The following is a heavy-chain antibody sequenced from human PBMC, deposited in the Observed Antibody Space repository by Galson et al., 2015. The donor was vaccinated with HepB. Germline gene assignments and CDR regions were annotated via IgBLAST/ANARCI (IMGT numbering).Heavy chain of an antibody. CDR3: AKDPYLYSALAGTMAGFDY. D-gene: IGHD6-19*01. Sequence: SLRLSCAASGFTFSNYGMHWVRQAPGKGLEWVAVISYDGRNKYYADSVRGRLTISRDNSKNTLYLQMNSLRAEDTALYYCAKDPYLYSALAGTMAGFDYWGQGTLVTVSS. J-gene: IGHJ4*02. V-gene: IGHV3-30*18. CDR1: GFTFSNYG. CDR2: ISYDGRNK.